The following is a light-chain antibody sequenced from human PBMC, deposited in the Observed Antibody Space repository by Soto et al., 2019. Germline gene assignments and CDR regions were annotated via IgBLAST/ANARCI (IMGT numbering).Light chain of an antibody. V-gene: IGKV1-5*01. CDR3: QQYYDSYT. J-gene: IGKJ2*01. CDR1: QSISYW. Sequence: DIQLTQSPSTLSASVGDRLTITCRASQSISYWLAWYQQKPGKAPKLLIFDASVLESGVPSRFSGSRSGTEFTLTISSLQPDDFATYSCQQYYDSYTFGQGTKLDIK. CDR2: DAS.